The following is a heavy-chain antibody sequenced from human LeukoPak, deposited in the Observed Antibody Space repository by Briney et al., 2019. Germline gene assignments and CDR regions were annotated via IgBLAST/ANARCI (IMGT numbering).Heavy chain of an antibody. CDR3: ARSSLGTITAGPFDY. D-gene: IGHD5-12*01. CDR2: ISGYNGNT. Sequence: ASVKVSCKASGYTFSSYGMAWVRQAPGQGLEWMGWISGYNGNTNYAQKLQGRVSMTTDTSTTTAYMELRSLTSGDTALYYCARSSLGTITAGPFDYWGQGTLVTVSS. J-gene: IGHJ4*02. V-gene: IGHV1-18*01. CDR1: GYTFSSYG.